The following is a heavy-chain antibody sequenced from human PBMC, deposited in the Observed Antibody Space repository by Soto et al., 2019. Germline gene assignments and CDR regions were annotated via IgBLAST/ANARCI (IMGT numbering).Heavy chain of an antibody. V-gene: IGHV1-2*04. D-gene: IGHD6-13*01. CDR1: GYTFTGYY. Sequence: ASVKVSCKASGYTFTGYYMHWVRQAPGQGLEWMGWINPNSGGTNYAQKFQGWVTMTRDTSISTAYMELSRLRSDDTAVYYWARGGIAAAGNDAFDIWGQGTMVTVSS. J-gene: IGHJ3*02. CDR3: ARGGIAAAGNDAFDI. CDR2: INPNSGGT.